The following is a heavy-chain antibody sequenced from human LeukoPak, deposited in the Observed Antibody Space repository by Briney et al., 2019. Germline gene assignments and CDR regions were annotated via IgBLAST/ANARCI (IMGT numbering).Heavy chain of an antibody. CDR3: ARSGYRTWEYYYDSSGYFDY. Sequence: GASVKVSCKASGYTFTGYYMHWVRQAPGQGIEWMGWINPNSGGTNYAQKFQGWVTMTRDTSISTAYMELSRLRSDDTAVYYCARSGYRTWEYYYDSSGYFDYWGQGTLVTVSS. CDR2: INPNSGGT. J-gene: IGHJ4*02. CDR1: GYTFTGYY. V-gene: IGHV1-2*04. D-gene: IGHD3-22*01.